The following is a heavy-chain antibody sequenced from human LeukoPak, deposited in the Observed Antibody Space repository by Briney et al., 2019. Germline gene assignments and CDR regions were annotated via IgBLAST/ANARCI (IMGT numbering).Heavy chain of an antibody. J-gene: IGHJ4*02. D-gene: IGHD3-16*02. V-gene: IGHV3-23*01. CDR2: ISGSGG. Sequence: PGGSLRLSCAASGFTFRSYAMSWVRQAPGKGLEWVSAISGSGGYADSVKGRFTISRDNSKNTLDLQMNSLRDEDTAKYYCAKTVSGSYSYQGGDYWGQGTLVTVSS. CDR3: AKTVSGSYSYQGGDY. CDR1: GFTFRSYA.